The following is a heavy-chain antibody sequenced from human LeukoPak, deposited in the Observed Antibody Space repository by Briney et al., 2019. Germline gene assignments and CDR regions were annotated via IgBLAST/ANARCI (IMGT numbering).Heavy chain of an antibody. D-gene: IGHD1-26*01. Sequence: GGSLRLSCAASGFIFSSYGMHWVRQAPGKGLEWVAFIRYDGSNKYYADSVKGRFTFSRDNSNNTLYLQMNSLRAEDTAVYYCARDTRGSYNYYYYMDVWGKGTTVTVSS. CDR3: ARDTRGSYNYYYYMDV. V-gene: IGHV3-30*02. J-gene: IGHJ6*03. CDR2: IRYDGSNK. CDR1: GFIFSSYG.